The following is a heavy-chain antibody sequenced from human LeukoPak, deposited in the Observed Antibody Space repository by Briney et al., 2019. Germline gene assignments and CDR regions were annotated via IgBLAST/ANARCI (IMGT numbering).Heavy chain of an antibody. CDR2: INHSGST. CDR1: GGSFSGYY. J-gene: IGHJ4*02. CDR3: ARQAPGDDYGDYADY. Sequence: MSSETLSLTCAVYGGSFSGYYWSWIRQPPGKGLEWIGEINHSGSTNYNPSLKSRVTISVDTSKNQFSLKLSSVTAADTAVYYCARQAPGDDYGDYADYWGQGTLVTVSS. V-gene: IGHV4-34*01. D-gene: IGHD4-17*01.